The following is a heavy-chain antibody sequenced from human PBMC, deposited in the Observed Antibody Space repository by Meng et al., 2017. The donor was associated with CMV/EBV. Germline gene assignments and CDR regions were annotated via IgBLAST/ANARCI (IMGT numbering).Heavy chain of an antibody. V-gene: IGHV2-5*01. CDR1: GFPLSTSGAG. CDR3: AHRRYYYDSSGFDP. D-gene: IGHD3-22*01. CDR2: IYWNDDK. Sequence: SGPTLVQPTQTLTLTCTSSGFPLSTSGAGVGWIRQPSAKALEWLALIYWNDDKRYSPSLKSRLTITKDTSKNQVVLTMTNMDPVDTATYYCAHRRYYYDSSGFDPWGQGTLVTVSS. J-gene: IGHJ5*02.